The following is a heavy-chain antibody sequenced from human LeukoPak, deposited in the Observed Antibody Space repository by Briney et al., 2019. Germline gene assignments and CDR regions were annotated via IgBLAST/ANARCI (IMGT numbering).Heavy chain of an antibody. V-gene: IGHV3-53*01. CDR2: IYCGGST. Sequence: PGGSLRLSCAASGFTVSSNYMSWVRQAPGKGLEWVSVIYCGGSTYYEDSVKGRFTISRDNSKNTRYHQINSLRAEDTAVYYRARSTVGAPNYWGKGTLVTVSS. J-gene: IGHJ4*02. CDR3: ARSTVGAPNY. CDR1: GFTVSSNY. D-gene: IGHD1-26*01.